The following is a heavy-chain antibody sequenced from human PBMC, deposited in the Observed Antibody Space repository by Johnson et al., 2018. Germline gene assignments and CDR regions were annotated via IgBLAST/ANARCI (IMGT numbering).Heavy chain of an antibody. D-gene: IGHD4-17*01. CDR2: ISFDGGNK. CDR3: AKDLVAWAVTNTRYAFDI. V-gene: IGHV3-30*18. J-gene: IGHJ3*02. CDR1: GFSFSTYA. Sequence: QVQLVQAGGGVVQPGRSLRLSCAASGFSFSTYAMHLVRQAPGKGLEWVSVISFDGGNKFYADSVKGRFTISIDNSKNTLYRQLDSLRAEDTAVYYCAKDLVAWAVTNTRYAFDIWGQGTMLTVSS.